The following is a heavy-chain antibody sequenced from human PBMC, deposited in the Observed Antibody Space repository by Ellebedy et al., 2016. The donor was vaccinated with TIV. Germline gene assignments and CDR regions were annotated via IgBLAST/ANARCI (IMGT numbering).Heavy chain of an antibody. V-gene: IGHV3-74*01. Sequence: GESLKISCAASGFTFSSYWMHWVRQAPGKGLVWVSRINSDGSSTRYADSVKGRFTISRDNAKNTLYLQMNSLRAEEPAVYYCARSGAGRYCSGGSCYSGAFDIWGQGTTVTVSS. D-gene: IGHD2-15*01. CDR3: ARSGAGRYCSGGSCYSGAFDI. CDR1: GFTFSSYW. CDR2: INSDGSST. J-gene: IGHJ3*02.